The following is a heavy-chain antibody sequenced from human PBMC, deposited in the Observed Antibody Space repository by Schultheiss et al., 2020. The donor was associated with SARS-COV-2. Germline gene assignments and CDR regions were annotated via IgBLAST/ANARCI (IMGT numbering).Heavy chain of an antibody. J-gene: IGHJ5*02. CDR1: GGTFSSYA. D-gene: IGHD3-10*01. CDR2: IIPIFGTA. Sequence: SVKVSCKASGGTFSSYAISWVRQAPGQGLEWMGGIIPIFGTANYAQKFQGRVTITADESTSTAYMELSSLRSEDTAVYYCARASPHYGSGGWWFDPWGRGTLVTVSS. V-gene: IGHV1-69*13. CDR3: ARASPHYGSGGWWFDP.